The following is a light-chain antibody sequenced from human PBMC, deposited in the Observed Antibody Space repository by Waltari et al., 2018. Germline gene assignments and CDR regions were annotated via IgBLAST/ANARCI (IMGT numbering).Light chain of an antibody. CDR1: RSDVGGYNH. CDR2: EVF. J-gene: IGLJ1*01. CDR3: SSSATDGDYFV. Sequence: QSALTQPPSASGSPGQSIPISCTGTRSDVGGYNHVSWYQQYPGNVPKLLISEVFKRPSGVPSRFSGYKSGNTAYLTVSGLQAEDEADYYCSSSATDGDYFVFGTGTKVTVL. V-gene: IGLV2-8*01.